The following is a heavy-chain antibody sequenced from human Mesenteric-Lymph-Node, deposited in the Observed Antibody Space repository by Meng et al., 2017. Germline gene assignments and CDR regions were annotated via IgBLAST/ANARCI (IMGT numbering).Heavy chain of an antibody. V-gene: IGHV3-23*04. CDR1: VFTFSGYA. Sequence: GQLVGSGGGLVKPGGSRSRACAAFVFTFSGYAMGWVRQAPGKGLEWVSAISGSGGSTYYADSAKGRFTISRDNSKNTLYLQMNSLRAEDTAVYYCAKDPVAGTVFDLWGRGTLVTVSS. J-gene: IGHJ2*01. D-gene: IGHD6-19*01. CDR2: ISGSGGST. CDR3: AKDPVAGTVFDL.